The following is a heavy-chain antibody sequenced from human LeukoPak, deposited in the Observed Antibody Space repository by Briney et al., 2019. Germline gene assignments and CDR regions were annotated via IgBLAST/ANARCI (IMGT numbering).Heavy chain of an antibody. D-gene: IGHD2-2*01. V-gene: IGHV1-18*01. Sequence: ASVKVSCKASGYTFTNFGITWVRQAPGQGLEWMGWISAYNGNTAYAQNLQGRVTMTTDTSTTTAYMELRSLISDDTAVYYCARGGVVPATVSNWFDPWGQGTLVTVSS. CDR1: GYTFTNFG. CDR2: ISAYNGNT. J-gene: IGHJ5*02. CDR3: ARGGVVPATVSNWFDP.